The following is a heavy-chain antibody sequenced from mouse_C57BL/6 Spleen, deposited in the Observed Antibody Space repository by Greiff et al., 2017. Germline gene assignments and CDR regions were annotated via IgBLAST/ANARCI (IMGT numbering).Heavy chain of an antibody. CDR3: ARPGGYYDYAMDY. D-gene: IGHD2-3*01. V-gene: IGHV5-17*01. J-gene: IGHJ4*01. Sequence: EVKLVESGGGLVKPGGSLKLSCAASGFTFSDYGMHWVRQAPEKGLEWVAYISSGSSTIYYAATVKGRFTISRDNAKNTLFLQMTSLRSEDTAMYYCARPGGYYDYAMDYWGQGTSVTVSS. CDR2: ISSGSSTI. CDR1: GFTFSDYG.